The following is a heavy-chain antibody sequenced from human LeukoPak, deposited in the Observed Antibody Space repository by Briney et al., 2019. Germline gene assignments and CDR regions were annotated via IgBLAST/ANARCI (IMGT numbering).Heavy chain of an antibody. J-gene: IGHJ4*02. Sequence: PGGSLRLSCAASGFTFSSYWMHWVRQAPGKGLVWVSHISTDGGRTYYADSVKGRFTISRDNAKNTLYLQMDSLRAEDTAVYYCVPGKDYTFHYWGQGTLVTVSS. CDR3: VPGKDYTFHY. D-gene: IGHD2-2*01. V-gene: IGHV3-74*01. CDR2: ISTDGGRT. CDR1: GFTFSSYW.